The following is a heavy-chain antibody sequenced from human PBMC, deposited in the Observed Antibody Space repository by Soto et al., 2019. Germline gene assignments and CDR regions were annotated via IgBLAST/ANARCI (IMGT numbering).Heavy chain of an antibody. CDR1: GFTFSSYG. V-gene: IGHV3-33*01. D-gene: IGHD3-10*01. CDR3: ASLWFGDPRRLDY. CDR2: IWYDGSNK. Sequence: QVQLVESGGGVVQPGRSLRLSCAASGFTFSSYGMHWVRQAPGKGLEWVAVIWYDGSNKYYADSVKGRFTISRDNFKNTLYLQMNGLSAEDTVVYYCASLWFGDPRRLDYWGQGNLVTVCS. J-gene: IGHJ4*02.